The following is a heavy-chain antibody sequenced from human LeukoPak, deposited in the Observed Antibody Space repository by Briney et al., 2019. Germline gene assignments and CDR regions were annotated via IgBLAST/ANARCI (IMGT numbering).Heavy chain of an antibody. D-gene: IGHD6-19*01. V-gene: IGHV1-69*05. Sequence: SVKVSCKASGGTFSSYAISWVRQAPGQGLEWMGGIIPIFGTANYAQKFQGRVTITTDESTSTAYMELSSLRSDDTAVYYCARVKGIAVARPILNWFDPWGQGTLVTVSS. CDR2: IIPIFGTA. CDR1: GGTFSSYA. J-gene: IGHJ5*02. CDR3: ARVKGIAVARPILNWFDP.